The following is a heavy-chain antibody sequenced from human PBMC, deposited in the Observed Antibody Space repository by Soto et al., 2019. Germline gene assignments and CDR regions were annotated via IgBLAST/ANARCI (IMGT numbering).Heavy chain of an antibody. CDR2: IIPIFGTA. Sequence: QVQLVQSGAEVEKPGSSVMLSCKAYGGTFTSYAISWVRQAPGQGLEWMGGIIPIFGTANYAQKFQGRVTITADESTSKAYMELSSLRSEDTGVYYCARDASDYGDPPYFDYWGQGTLVTVSS. J-gene: IGHJ4*02. V-gene: IGHV1-69*01. CDR3: ARDASDYGDPPYFDY. CDR1: GGTFTSYA. D-gene: IGHD4-17*01.